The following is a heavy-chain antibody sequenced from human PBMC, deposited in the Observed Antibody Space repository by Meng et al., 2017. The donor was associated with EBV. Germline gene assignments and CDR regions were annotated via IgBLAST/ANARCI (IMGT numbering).Heavy chain of an antibody. J-gene: IGHJ4*02. Sequence: QVQLGQGGAEVRKPWSSVTVACKTSGGPFRYYAISWVRQAPGQGLEWLGGFLPRLGAPNYAQKFHGRVRITADESTSTHYMDLSSLRSEDTAIYYCASESGRGYTPDYWGQGTLVTVSS. CDR3: ASESGRGYTPDY. CDR1: GGPFRYYA. CDR2: FLPRLGAP. V-gene: IGHV1-69*01. D-gene: IGHD3-10*01.